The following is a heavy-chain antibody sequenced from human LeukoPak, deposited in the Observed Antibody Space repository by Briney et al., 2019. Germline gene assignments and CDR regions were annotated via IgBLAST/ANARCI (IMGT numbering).Heavy chain of an antibody. D-gene: IGHD3-10*01. V-gene: IGHV1-2*06. Sequence: ASVKVSCMASEYTFTGYYIHWVRQAPGQGLKWMGRINPNSGGTNYAQKFQGRVTMTRDTSISTAYMELNRLTSDDTAVYYCAGQQIWFGDLYSWFDPWGQGSLVTVSS. CDR1: EYTFTGYY. J-gene: IGHJ5*02. CDR3: AGQQIWFGDLYSWFDP. CDR2: INPNSGGT.